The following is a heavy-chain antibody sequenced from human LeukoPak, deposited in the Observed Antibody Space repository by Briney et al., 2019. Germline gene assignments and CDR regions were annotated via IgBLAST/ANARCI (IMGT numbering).Heavy chain of an antibody. CDR2: INPNSGGT. CDR3: AKNLLYSSSSRGDY. CDR1: GYTFTSYG. Sequence: ASVKVSCKASGYTFTSYGISWVRQAPGQGLEWMGWINPNSGGTNYAQKFQGRVTMTRDTSISTAYMELSRLRSDDTAVYYCAKNLLYSSSSRGDYWGQGTLVTVSS. D-gene: IGHD6-6*01. J-gene: IGHJ4*02. V-gene: IGHV1-2*02.